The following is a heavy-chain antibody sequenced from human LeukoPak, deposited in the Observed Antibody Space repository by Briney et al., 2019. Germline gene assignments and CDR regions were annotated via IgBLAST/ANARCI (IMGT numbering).Heavy chain of an antibody. J-gene: IGHJ5*02. CDR2: MNPNSGNT. V-gene: IGHV1-8*03. D-gene: IGHD3-10*01. CDR1: GYTFTTYD. Sequence: ASVKVSCKASGYTFTTYDINWVRQATGQGLEWMGWMNPNSGNTGYAQRFQGRVTITWDTSISTAYMELSSLRSEDTAVYYCAKNYFGSGTYSPHVSWGQGTLVTVSS. CDR3: AKNYFGSGTYSPHVS.